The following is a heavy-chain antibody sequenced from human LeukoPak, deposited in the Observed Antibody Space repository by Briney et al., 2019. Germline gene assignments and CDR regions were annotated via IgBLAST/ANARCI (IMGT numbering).Heavy chain of an antibody. J-gene: IGHJ4*02. V-gene: IGHV1-46*01. Sequence: ASVKVSCKASGYTFTSYYMRWVRQAPGQGLEWMGIINPSGGSTSYAQKFQGRVTMTRDTSTSTVYMELSSLRSEDTAVYYCAGGYPASIAAAGEIDYWGQGTLVTVSS. CDR3: AGGYPASIAAAGEIDY. CDR1: GYTFTSYY. D-gene: IGHD6-13*01. CDR2: INPSGGST.